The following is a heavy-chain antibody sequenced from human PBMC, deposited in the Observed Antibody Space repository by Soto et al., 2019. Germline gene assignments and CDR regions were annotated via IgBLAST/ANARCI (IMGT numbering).Heavy chain of an antibody. Sequence: QVQLVQSGAEMKKPGSSVKVSCKTSGGAFSNFAVSWVRQAPGQGLEWVGGITPILGTPSYAQKFQGRVMITADFFATSACMEITSQTSEETALYYCVRGGSGRRGDYGGQGTLVTVS. CDR1: GGAFSNFA. D-gene: IGHD3-10*01. CDR3: VRGGSGRRGDY. CDR2: ITPILGTP. V-gene: IGHV1-69*01. J-gene: IGHJ4*02.